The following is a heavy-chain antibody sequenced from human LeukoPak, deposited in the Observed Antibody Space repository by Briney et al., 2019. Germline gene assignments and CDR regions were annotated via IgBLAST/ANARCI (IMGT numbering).Heavy chain of an antibody. D-gene: IGHD1-26*01. CDR2: ISGSGGST. CDR3: AKMGRGAVTPYYYFDY. V-gene: IGHV3-23*01. Sequence: GASLRLSCAASGFTFGSYAMSWVRQAPGKGLEWVSVISGSGGSTYYADSVKGRFTISRDNSKNTLYLEMNSLRAEDTAVYYCAKMGRGAVTPYYYFDYWGQGTLVTVSS. CDR1: GFTFGSYA. J-gene: IGHJ4*02.